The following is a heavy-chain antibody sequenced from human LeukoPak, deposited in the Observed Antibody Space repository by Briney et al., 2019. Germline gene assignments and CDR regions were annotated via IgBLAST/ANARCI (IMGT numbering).Heavy chain of an antibody. CDR3: ARFSRITWGDWGDAFDI. J-gene: IGHJ3*02. Sequence: PSETLSLTCSVYGGSFSDYFWSWIRQSPGKGLEWIGEIDDGGNTNYNPSLISRVIVSMEKSKKQFSLVMRSVTAADTAVYYFARFSRITWGDWGDAFDIWGQGTTVIVSS. CDR1: GGSFSDYF. CDR2: IDDGGNT. D-gene: IGHD2-21*02. V-gene: IGHV4-34*01.